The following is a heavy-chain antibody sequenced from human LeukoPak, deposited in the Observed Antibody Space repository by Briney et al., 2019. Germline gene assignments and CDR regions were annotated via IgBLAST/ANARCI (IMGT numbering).Heavy chain of an antibody. V-gene: IGHV1-69*04. CDR1: GGSFSNYA. CDR2: IIPIRDIT. D-gene: IGHD1-26*01. CDR3: ARGPYDGTYYFET. Sequence: SVKVSCKTSGGSFSNYAITWVRQAPGQGLEWLGRIIPIRDITNYAQNFQDRVTITADKSTTTVYMELDSLISEDTAVYYCARGPYDGTYYFETWGQGTLVTVSS. J-gene: IGHJ5*02.